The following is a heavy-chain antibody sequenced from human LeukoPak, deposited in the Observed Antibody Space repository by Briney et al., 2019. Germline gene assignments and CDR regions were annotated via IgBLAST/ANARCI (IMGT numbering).Heavy chain of an antibody. D-gene: IGHD6-13*01. V-gene: IGHV6-1*01. CDR1: GDSVSSNSAA. Sequence: SQTLSLPCAISGDSVSSNSAAWNWIRQSPSRGLEWLGRTYYRSKWYNDYAVSVKSRITINPDTSKNQFSLKLSSVTAADTAVYYCARGRGSSSWYLRYLDYWGQGTLVTVSS. CDR3: ARGRGSSSWYLRYLDY. J-gene: IGHJ4*02. CDR2: TYYRSKWYN.